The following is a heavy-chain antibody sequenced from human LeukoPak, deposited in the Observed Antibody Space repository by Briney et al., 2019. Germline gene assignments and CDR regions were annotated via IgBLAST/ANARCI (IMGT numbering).Heavy chain of an antibody. V-gene: IGHV3-30*04. Sequence: QPGGSLRLSCAASGFTFSDDAMHWVRQAPGKGLEWVAVISYDGSNKYYADSVKGRFTISRDNSKNTLYLQMNSLGAEDTAVYYCARGWSSSWFEPPDYWGQGTLVTVSS. J-gene: IGHJ4*02. CDR2: ISYDGSNK. CDR1: GFTFSDDA. CDR3: ARGWSSSWFEPPDY. D-gene: IGHD6-13*01.